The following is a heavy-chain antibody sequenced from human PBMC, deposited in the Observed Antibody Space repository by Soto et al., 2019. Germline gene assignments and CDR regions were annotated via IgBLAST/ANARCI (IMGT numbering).Heavy chain of an antibody. CDR1: GGSFSGYY. CDR2: INHSGST. Sequence: QVQLQQWGAGLLKPSETLSLTCAVYGGSFSGYYWSWIRQPPGKGLEWIGEINHSGSTNYNPSLKSRVTISVDTSKNQFSVKLSSVTAADTAVYYCARTRTYGRAFDIWGQGTMVTVSS. CDR3: ARTRTYGRAFDI. D-gene: IGHD4-17*01. J-gene: IGHJ3*02. V-gene: IGHV4-34*01.